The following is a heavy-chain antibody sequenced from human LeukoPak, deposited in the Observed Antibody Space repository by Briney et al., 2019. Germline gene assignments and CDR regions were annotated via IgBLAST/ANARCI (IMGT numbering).Heavy chain of an antibody. D-gene: IGHD1-1*01. J-gene: IGHJ4*02. CDR2: ISYDGSNK. Sequence: PGGSLRLSCAASGFTFSSYAMHWVRQAPGKGLEWVAVISYDGSNKYYADSVKGRFTISRDNSKNTLYLQMNSLRAEDTAVYYCARGATATGTLDYWGQGTLVTVSS. CDR3: ARGATATGTLDY. V-gene: IGHV3-30-3*01. CDR1: GFTFSSYA.